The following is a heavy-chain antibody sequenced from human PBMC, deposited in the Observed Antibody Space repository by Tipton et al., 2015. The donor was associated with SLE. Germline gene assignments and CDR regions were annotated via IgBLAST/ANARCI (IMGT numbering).Heavy chain of an antibody. CDR3: AKGGWNDPPPH. CDR2: INSRGST. CDR1: GGSISSHY. J-gene: IGHJ1*01. V-gene: IGHV4-59*11. D-gene: IGHD1-1*01. Sequence: LSLTCTVSGGSISSHYWTWIRQPPRKALQWIGYINSRGSTIYNPSLKSRVSILLDTSKNQFSLRMSSVTAADPAVYYCAKGGWNDPPPHWGPGTLVAVSS.